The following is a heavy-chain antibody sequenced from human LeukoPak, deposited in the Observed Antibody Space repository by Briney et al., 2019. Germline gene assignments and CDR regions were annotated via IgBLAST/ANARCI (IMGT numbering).Heavy chain of an antibody. Sequence: ASVKVSCKASGYTFTSYAMHWVRQAPGQRLEWMGWFNAGNGNTKYSQKFQGRVTITRDTSASTAYMELSSLRSEDTAVYYCAREYYDSSGYPKGVFDYWGQGTLVTVSS. CDR2: FNAGNGNT. V-gene: IGHV1-3*01. CDR1: GYTFTSYA. J-gene: IGHJ4*02. D-gene: IGHD3-22*01. CDR3: AREYYDSSGYPKGVFDY.